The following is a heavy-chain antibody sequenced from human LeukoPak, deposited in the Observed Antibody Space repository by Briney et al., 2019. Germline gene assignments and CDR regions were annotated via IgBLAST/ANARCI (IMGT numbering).Heavy chain of an antibody. CDR1: GFTFSSKA. Sequence: GGSLRLSCAASGFTFSSKAMSWVRQAPGKGLEWVSVISGSGGSTYYADSVKGRFTISRDNSKNTLYLQMNSLRAEDTAVYYCARIFLWSSLCFGYWGQGTLVTVSS. CDR3: ARIFLWSSLCFGY. CDR2: ISGSGGST. D-gene: IGHD3-10*01. V-gene: IGHV3-23*01. J-gene: IGHJ4*02.